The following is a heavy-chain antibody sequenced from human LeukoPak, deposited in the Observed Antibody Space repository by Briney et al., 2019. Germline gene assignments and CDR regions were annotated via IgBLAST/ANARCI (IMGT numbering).Heavy chain of an antibody. CDR3: ARESTMVRGVTRRENNWFDP. Sequence: ASVKVSCKASGYTFTSYGISWVRQAPGQGLEWMGWISAYNGNTNYAQKLRGRVTMTTDTSTSTAYMELRSLRSDDTAVYYCARESTMVRGVTRRENNWFDPWGQGTLVTVSS. V-gene: IGHV1-18*01. CDR2: ISAYNGNT. D-gene: IGHD3-10*01. J-gene: IGHJ5*02. CDR1: GYTFTSYG.